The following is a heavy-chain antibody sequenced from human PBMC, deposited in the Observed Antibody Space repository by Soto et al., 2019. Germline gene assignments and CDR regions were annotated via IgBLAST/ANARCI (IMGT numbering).Heavy chain of an antibody. D-gene: IGHD4-4*01. Sequence: EVQLVESGGGLVQPGGSLRLSCAASGFTVSSNYMSWVRQAPGKGLEWVSVIYSGGSTYYADSVKGRFTISRDNSKNTLYLQMNSLRAEDTAVYYCARETLTVTTGFVDYWGQGTLVTVYS. CDR1: GFTVSSNY. V-gene: IGHV3-66*01. CDR2: IYSGGST. CDR3: ARETLTVTTGFVDY. J-gene: IGHJ4*02.